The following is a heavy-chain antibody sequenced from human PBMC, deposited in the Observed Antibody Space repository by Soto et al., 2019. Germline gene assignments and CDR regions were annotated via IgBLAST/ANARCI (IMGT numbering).Heavy chain of an antibody. CDR2: IYYSGST. CDR3: ARPYYYASGSPDVFDI. D-gene: IGHD3-10*01. J-gene: IGHJ3*02. V-gene: IGHV4-31*03. Sequence: TLSLTCSVSGGSISSGRYYWNWIRQHPGKGLEWIGYIYYSGSTYYNPSLKSRVTISVDTSKNQFSLKLRSVTAADTAVYYCARPYYYASGSPDVFDIWGQGTMVTVSS. CDR1: GGSISSGRYY.